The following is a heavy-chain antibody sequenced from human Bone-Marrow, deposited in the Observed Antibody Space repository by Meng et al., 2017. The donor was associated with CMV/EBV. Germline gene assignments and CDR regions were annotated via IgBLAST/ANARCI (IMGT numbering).Heavy chain of an antibody. D-gene: IGHD1-26*01. Sequence: GGSLRLSCAASGFTFSSYAMHWVRQAPGKGLEWVAVISYDGSNKYYADSVKGRFTISRDNSKNRLYLQMNSLRAEDTAIYYCASSPSVWEGFDNWGQGTLVTVSS. CDR3: ASSPSVWEGFDN. J-gene: IGHJ4*02. CDR1: GFTFSSYA. V-gene: IGHV3-30*04. CDR2: ISYDGSNK.